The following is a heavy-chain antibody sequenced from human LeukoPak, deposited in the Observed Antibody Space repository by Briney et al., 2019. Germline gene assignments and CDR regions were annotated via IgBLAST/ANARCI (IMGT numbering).Heavy chain of an antibody. J-gene: IGHJ4*02. D-gene: IGHD2-15*01. CDR2: IYPGDSDT. CDR3: ARARYCSGGSCYAEY. Sequence: GESLKISCKGSGYSFTTYWIGWVRQMPGKGLEWMGIIYPGDSDTRYSPSFQGQVTISADKTISTAYLQWSSLKASDTAMYYCARARYCSGGSCYAEYWGQGTLVTVSS. V-gene: IGHV5-51*01. CDR1: GYSFTTYW.